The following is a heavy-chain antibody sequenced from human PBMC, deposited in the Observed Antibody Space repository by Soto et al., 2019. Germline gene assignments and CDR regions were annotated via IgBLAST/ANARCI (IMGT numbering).Heavy chain of an antibody. J-gene: IGHJ1*01. V-gene: IGHV4-39*01. D-gene: IGHD5-12*01. CDR3: ERRGAVATGGIQH. CDR2: IYYSGST. Sequence: SETLSLTCTASGGSISSSSYYWGWIRQPPGKGLEWIGSIYYSGSTYYNPSLKSRVTISVDTSKNQFSLKLSSVTAADTAVYYCERRGAVATGGIQHWGQGNLVIVSS. CDR1: GGSISSSSYY.